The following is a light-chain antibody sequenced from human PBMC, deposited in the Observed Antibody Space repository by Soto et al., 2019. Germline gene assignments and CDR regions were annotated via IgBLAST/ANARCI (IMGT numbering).Light chain of an antibody. Sequence: EIVMTQSPATLSVSPGERATLSCRSSQSISSDLAWYQQKPGQAPRLLIYGSTRATGIPARFSGSGSGTELTLTISSLQSEDSALYYCQQYNWWPWTFGQGTKVDIK. J-gene: IGKJ1*01. CDR3: QQYNWWPWT. CDR2: GS. V-gene: IGKV3-15*01. CDR1: QSISSD.